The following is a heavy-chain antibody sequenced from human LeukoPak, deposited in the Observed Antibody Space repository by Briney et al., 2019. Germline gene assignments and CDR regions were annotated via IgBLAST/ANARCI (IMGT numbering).Heavy chain of an antibody. CDR1: GFTFSSYA. J-gene: IGHJ4*02. CDR3: AKDLSSAVAGY. V-gene: IGHV3-23*01. Sequence: GGSLRLSCVASGFTFSSYAMSWVRQAPGKGLEWVSAISGSGGSTYYADSVKGRFTISRDNSKNTVYLQMNSLRAEDTAVYYCAKDLSSAVAGYWGQGTLVTVSS. D-gene: IGHD6-19*01. CDR2: ISGSGGST.